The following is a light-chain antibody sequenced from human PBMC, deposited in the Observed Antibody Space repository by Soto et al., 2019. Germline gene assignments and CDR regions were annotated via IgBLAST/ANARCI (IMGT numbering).Light chain of an antibody. CDR2: YAS. CDR1: QDISQY. J-gene: IGKJ1*01. Sequence: DIQMTQSPSSLSASVGDRVTLTCRASQDISQYLAWYQQRPGKVPKLLIYYASTLQSGVPSRFSGSGSGTEFTLTISSLQPEDVATYYCLKYTKDAPGTFGQGTKVAI. V-gene: IGKV1-27*01. CDR3: LKYTKDAPGT.